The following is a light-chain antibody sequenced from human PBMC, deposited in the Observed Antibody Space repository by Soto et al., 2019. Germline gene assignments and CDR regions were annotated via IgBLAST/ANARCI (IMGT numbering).Light chain of an antibody. CDR2: DAS. Sequence: EIVLTQSPGTLSLSPGERATLSCRASQSVSGSDLAWYQQKPGQAPRLLIYDASLRATGVPDRFSGSGSGTDFTLTITRLEPDDSAVYYCQQHGISHITFGQGTRLEIK. V-gene: IGKV3-20*01. CDR1: QSVSGSD. J-gene: IGKJ5*01. CDR3: QQHGISHIT.